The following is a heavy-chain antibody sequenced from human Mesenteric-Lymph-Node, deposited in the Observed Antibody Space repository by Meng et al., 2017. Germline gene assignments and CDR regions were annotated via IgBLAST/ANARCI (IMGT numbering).Heavy chain of an antibody. V-gene: IGHV4-34*01. CDR2: INHSGST. CDR1: GGSFSGYY. CDR3: ARGRGYSYGYRY. Sequence: SETLSLTCAVYGGSFSGYYWSWIRQPPGKGLEWIGEINHSGSTNYNPSLKSRVTISVDTSKNQFSLKLSSVTAADTAVYYCARGRGYSYGYRYWGQGTLVTVSS. D-gene: IGHD5-18*01. J-gene: IGHJ4*02.